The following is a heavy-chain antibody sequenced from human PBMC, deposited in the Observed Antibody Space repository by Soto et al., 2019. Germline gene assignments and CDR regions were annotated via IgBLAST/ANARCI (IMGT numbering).Heavy chain of an antibody. CDR3: ARDRLIAVTGLLHY. J-gene: IGHJ4*02. V-gene: IGHV1-18*01. CDR2: ISAYNGKT. Sequence: QVQLVQSGAEVKKPGASVKVSCKTSGYPFTSYGINWVRQAPGQGPEWMGWISAYNGKTSYTQKFQGRVTMTTDTPTSTAYMERRSLRSDDTAVYSCARDRLIAVTGLLHYWGQGTLVTVSS. D-gene: IGHD6-19*01. CDR1: GYPFTSYG.